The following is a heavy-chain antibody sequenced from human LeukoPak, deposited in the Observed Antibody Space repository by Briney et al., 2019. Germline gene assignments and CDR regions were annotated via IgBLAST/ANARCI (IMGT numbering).Heavy chain of an antibody. CDR1: GFTFSSYA. CDR3: AKSFGPVIAAAGTGAD. Sequence: GGSLRLSCAASGFTFSSYAMNWVRQAPGKGLEWVSSISASGGSTYYADSVKGRFTISRDNSKNTLYLQMNSLRAEDTAVYYCAKSFGPVIAAAGTGADWGQGTLVTVSS. D-gene: IGHD6-13*01. CDR2: ISASGGST. J-gene: IGHJ4*02. V-gene: IGHV3-23*01.